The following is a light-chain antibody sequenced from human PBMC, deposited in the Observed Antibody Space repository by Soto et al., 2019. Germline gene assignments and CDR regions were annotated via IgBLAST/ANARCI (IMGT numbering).Light chain of an antibody. CDR2: DAS. Sequence: DIQRTQSPSPLSASIGDRVTITCRASQSIDNSFAWYQQKPGKAPHLLIYDASRLETGVSLRFSGSGSGTEFTLTISGLQVDDFATYFCQHYNGYPYTFGPGTKVDI. J-gene: IGKJ2*01. V-gene: IGKV1-5*01. CDR1: QSIDNS. CDR3: QHYNGYPYT.